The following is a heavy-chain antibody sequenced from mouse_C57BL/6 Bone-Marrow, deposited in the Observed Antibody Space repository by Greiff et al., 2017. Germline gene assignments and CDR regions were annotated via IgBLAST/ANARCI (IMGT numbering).Heavy chain of an antibody. V-gene: IGHV1-52*01. J-gene: IGHJ2*01. CDR2: IDPSDSET. Sequence: QVQLQQPGAELVRPGSSVKLSCKASGYTFTSYWMHWVKKRPIQGLEWIGNIDPSDSETHYNQKFKDKATLTVDKSSSTAYMQLSSLTSEDSAVYYCARSYGSSPYYFDYWGQGTTLTVSS. D-gene: IGHD1-1*01. CDR3: ARSYGSSPYYFDY. CDR1: GYTFTSYW.